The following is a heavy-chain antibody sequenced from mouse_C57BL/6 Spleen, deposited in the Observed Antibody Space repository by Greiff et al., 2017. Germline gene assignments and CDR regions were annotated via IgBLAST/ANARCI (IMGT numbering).Heavy chain of an antibody. CDR2: INPGSGGT. J-gene: IGHJ3*01. Sequence: VQLQESGAELVRPGTSVKVSCKASGYAFTNYLIEWVKQRPGQGLEWIGVINPGSGGTNYNEKFKGKATLTADKSSSTAYMKLSSLTSEDSAVYFCARKFYDGYYVPFAYWGQGTLVTVSA. V-gene: IGHV1-54*01. CDR3: ARKFYDGYYVPFAY. CDR1: GYAFTNYL. D-gene: IGHD2-3*01.